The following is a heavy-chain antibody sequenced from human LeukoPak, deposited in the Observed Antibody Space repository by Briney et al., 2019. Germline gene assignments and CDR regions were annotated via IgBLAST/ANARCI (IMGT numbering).Heavy chain of an antibody. CDR3: AKPNIVVVVAATDLTDY. D-gene: IGHD2-15*01. J-gene: IGHJ4*02. V-gene: IGHV3-23*01. Sequence: GGSLRLSCAASGFTFSSYAMSWVRQAPGKGLEWVSAISGSGGSTYYADSVKGRFTISRDNSKNTLYLQMNSLRAEDTAVYYCAKPNIVVVVAATDLTDYWGQGTLVTVSP. CDR1: GFTFSSYA. CDR2: ISGSGGST.